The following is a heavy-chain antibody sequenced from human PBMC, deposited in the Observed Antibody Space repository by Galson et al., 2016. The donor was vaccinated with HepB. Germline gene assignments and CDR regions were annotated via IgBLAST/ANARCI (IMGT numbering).Heavy chain of an antibody. J-gene: IGHJ4*02. Sequence: SVKVSCKASGFTFTGYGISWVRQAPGQGLEWLGWIIVYDGNTNYAQNFQGRLTMTTDTSTSTAYLELRRLRYDDTAIYYCARDYGGTWCDYWGQGTQVTVSS. D-gene: IGHD4/OR15-4a*01. CDR1: GFTFTGYG. CDR2: IIVYDGNT. V-gene: IGHV1-18*01. CDR3: ARDYGGTWCDY.